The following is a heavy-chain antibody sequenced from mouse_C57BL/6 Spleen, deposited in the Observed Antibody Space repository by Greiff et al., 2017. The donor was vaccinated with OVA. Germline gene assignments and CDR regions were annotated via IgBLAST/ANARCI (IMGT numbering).Heavy chain of an antibody. D-gene: IGHD1-3*01. CDR3: ARSGGKGYFDV. J-gene: IGHJ1*03. V-gene: IGHV1-82*01. Sequence: VKLQESGPELVKPGASVKISCKASGYAFSSSWMNWVKQRPGKGLEWIGRIYPGDGDTNYNGKFKGKATLTADKSSSTAYMQLSSLTSEDSAVYFCARSGGKGYFDVWGTGTTVTVSS. CDR2: IYPGDGDT. CDR1: GYAFSSSW.